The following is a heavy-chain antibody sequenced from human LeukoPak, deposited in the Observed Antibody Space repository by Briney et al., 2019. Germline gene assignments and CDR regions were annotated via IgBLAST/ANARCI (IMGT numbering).Heavy chain of an antibody. J-gene: IGHJ4*02. D-gene: IGHD3-3*01. Sequence: SETLSLTCTVSGGSISSSSYYWGWIRQPPGKGLEWIGSIYYSGSTYYNPSLKSRVTISVDTSKNQFSLKLSSVTAADTAVYYCARDEDDFWSGYCGVWGQGTLVTVSS. CDR1: GGSISSSSYY. CDR3: ARDEDDFWSGYCGV. V-gene: IGHV4-39*07. CDR2: IYYSGST.